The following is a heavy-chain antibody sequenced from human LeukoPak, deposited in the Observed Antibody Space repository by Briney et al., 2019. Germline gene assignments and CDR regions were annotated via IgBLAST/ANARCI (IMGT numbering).Heavy chain of an antibody. CDR2: IYYSGST. Sequence: SETLSLTRTVSGGSISSYYWSWIRQPPGKGLEWIGYIYYSGSTNYNPSLKSRVTISVDTSKNQFSLKLSSVTAADTAVYYCARHHGSGNKTPWFDPWGQGTLVTVSS. J-gene: IGHJ5*02. CDR1: GGSISSYY. D-gene: IGHD3-10*01. V-gene: IGHV4-59*01. CDR3: ARHHGSGNKTPWFDP.